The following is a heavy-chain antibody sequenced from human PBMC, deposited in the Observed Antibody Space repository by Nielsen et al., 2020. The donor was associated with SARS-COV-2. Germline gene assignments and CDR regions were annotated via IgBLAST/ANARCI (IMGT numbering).Heavy chain of an antibody. J-gene: IGHJ4*02. CDR2: IKQDGSEE. V-gene: IGHV3-7*01. CDR3: ARSIGATETSDY. Sequence: GESLKISCAASGFTFSSDWMSWVRQAPGKGLEWVANIKQDGSEEYYVDSVKGRFTISRDNAKNSLYLQMNSLRAEDTAVYYCARSIGATETSDYWGQGTLVTVSS. CDR1: GFTFSSDW. D-gene: IGHD4-17*01.